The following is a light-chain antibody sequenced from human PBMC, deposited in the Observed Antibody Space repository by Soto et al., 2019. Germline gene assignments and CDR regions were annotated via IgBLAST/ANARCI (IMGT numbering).Light chain of an antibody. CDR3: SSYTGSNTWV. J-gene: IGLJ3*02. V-gene: IGLV2-14*01. CDR2: EVT. CDR1: SSDVGGYNY. Sequence: QSALTQPASESGSPGQSITISCTGTSSDVGGYNYVSWYQQHPGKAPKLMIYEVTNRPSGVSNRFSGSKSGNTASLTISGLQAEDEADYYCSSYTGSNTWVFGGGTKLTVL.